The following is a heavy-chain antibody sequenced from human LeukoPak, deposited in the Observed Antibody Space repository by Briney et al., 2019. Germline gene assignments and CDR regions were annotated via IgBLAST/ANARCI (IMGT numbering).Heavy chain of an antibody. CDR3: TTEVVSTPEN. D-gene: IGHD3-22*01. Sequence: GGSLTLSCAASGLIFSIAWMSWVRQAPEGGREWVGRIQRKTDGGTTQYAAPVKDRFPISRDDSKNTVDLHMKSLKIEYTAVYYCTTEVVSTPENCGQG. V-gene: IGHV3-15*01. CDR1: GLIFSIAW. CDR2: IQRKTDGGTT. J-gene: IGHJ1*01.